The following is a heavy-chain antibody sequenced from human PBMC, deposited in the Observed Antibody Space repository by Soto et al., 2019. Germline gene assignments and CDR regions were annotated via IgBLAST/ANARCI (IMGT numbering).Heavy chain of an antibody. CDR2: IWYDGSNK. Sequence: GGSLRLSXAASGFTFSSYGMHWVRQAPGKGLEWVAVIWYDGSNKYYADSVKGRFTISRDNSKNTLYLQMNSLRAEDTAVYYCARSLRAYYYGSGCFGPWGQGTLVTVSS. CDR3: ARSLRAYYYGSGCFGP. D-gene: IGHD3-10*01. V-gene: IGHV3-33*08. CDR1: GFTFSSYG. J-gene: IGHJ5*02.